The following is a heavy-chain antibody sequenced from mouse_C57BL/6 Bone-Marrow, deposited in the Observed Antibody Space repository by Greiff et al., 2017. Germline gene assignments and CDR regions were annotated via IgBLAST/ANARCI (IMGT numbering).Heavy chain of an antibody. J-gene: IGHJ2*01. CDR2: IYPGSGST. D-gene: IGHD1-1*01. CDR1: GYTFTSYW. V-gene: IGHV1-55*01. CDR3: ASRVVATRYFDY. Sequence: VQLQQPGAELVKPGASVKMSCKASGYTFTSYWITWVKQRPGQGLEWIGDIYPGSGSTNYNEKFKSKATLTVDTSSSTAYMQLSSLTSEDSAVYYCASRVVATRYFDYWGQGTTLTVSS.